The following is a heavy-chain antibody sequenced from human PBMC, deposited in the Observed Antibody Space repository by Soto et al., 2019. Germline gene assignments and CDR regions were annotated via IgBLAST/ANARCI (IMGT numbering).Heavy chain of an antibody. CDR1: GFTFSSYA. J-gene: IGHJ5*02. D-gene: IGHD3-10*01. Sequence: EVQLLESGGGLVQPGGSLRLSCAASGFTFSSYAMSWVRQAPGKGLEWVSAISGSGGSTYYADSVKGRFTISRDNXMNTLYLQMNSLRAEDTAVYYCAKSGVWFGSNWFDPWGQGTLVTVSS. CDR2: ISGSGGST. V-gene: IGHV3-23*01. CDR3: AKSGVWFGSNWFDP.